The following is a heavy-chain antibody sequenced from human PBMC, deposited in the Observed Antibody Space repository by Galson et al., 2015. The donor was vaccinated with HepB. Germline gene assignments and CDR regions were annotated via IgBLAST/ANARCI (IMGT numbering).Heavy chain of an antibody. CDR2: ISGSGIST. CDR1: GFTFSSYA. J-gene: IGHJ4*02. V-gene: IGHV3-23*01. D-gene: IGHD3-16*02. CDR3: ASRLTFGGVIPGG. Sequence: SLRLSCAASGFTFSSYAMSWVRQAPGKGLEWVSAISGSGISTYYADSVKGRFTISRDNTKNTLYLQMNSLRAEDTAVYYCASRLTFGGVIPGGWGQGTLVTVSS.